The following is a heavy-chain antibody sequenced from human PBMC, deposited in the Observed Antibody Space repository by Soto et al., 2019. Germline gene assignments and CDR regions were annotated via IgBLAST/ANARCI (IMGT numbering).Heavy chain of an antibody. CDR2: MTANNGNT. V-gene: IGHV1-18*01. CDR1: GYTFTKCG. J-gene: IGHJ4*02. D-gene: IGHD4-17*01. Sequence: QVLLVQSEAEVKKLGASVKVSCKASGYTFTKCGITWVRQTPGQGLEWMGWMTANNGNTDSAQKFQGRVTMTRDTSTSTAYMELRSLRSDDTAVYYCARVSGGGYGDYEFGYWCQGTLVTVSS. CDR3: ARVSGGGYGDYEFGY.